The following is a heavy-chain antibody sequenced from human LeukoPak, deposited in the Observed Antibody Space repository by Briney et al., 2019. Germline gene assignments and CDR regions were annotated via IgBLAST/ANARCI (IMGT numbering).Heavy chain of an antibody. Sequence: SETLSLTCSVSGGSISSSSNYWGWIRQPPGKGLEWIGSIYNGGSTYYNPSLKSRVTMSVDTSKNQFSLKLSSVTAADTAVYYCARDHGVYDILTGYSTPSYYYYMDVWGKGTTVTISS. V-gene: IGHV4-39*07. CDR3: ARDHGVYDILTGYSTPSYYYYMDV. CDR2: IYNGGST. D-gene: IGHD3-9*01. CDR1: GGSISSSSNY. J-gene: IGHJ6*03.